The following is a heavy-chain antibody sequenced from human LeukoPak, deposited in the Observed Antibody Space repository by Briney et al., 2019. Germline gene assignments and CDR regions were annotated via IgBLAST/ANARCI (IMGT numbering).Heavy chain of an antibody. J-gene: IGHJ4*02. V-gene: IGHV3-9*03. CDR3: TKDGGSGSYYSPSHFDY. D-gene: IGHD3-10*01. Sequence: GRSLRSSCAASGFTFDDYAMHWVRQAPGKGLEWVSGISWNSGSIGYADSVKGRFTISRDNAKNSLYLQMNSLRAEDMALYYCTKDGGSGSYYSPSHFDYWGQGTLVTVSS. CDR2: ISWNSGSI. CDR1: GFTFDDYA.